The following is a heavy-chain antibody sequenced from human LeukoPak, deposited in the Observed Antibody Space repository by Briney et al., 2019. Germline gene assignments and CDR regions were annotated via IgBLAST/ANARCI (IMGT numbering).Heavy chain of an antibody. CDR1: GGTFSSYA. D-gene: IGHD5-24*01. CDR3: ARPAKPMTTIFIYFDY. CDR2: IIPIFGTS. J-gene: IGHJ4*02. Sequence: SVKVSCKASGGTFSSYAISWVRQAPGQGLEWMGGIIPIFGTSNYAQKFQGRVTITADESTSTAYMELTSLRSEDTAVYYCARPAKPMTTIFIYFDYWGQGTLVTVSS. V-gene: IGHV1-69*13.